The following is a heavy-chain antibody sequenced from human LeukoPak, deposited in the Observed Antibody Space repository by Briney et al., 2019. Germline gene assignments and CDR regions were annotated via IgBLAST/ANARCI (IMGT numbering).Heavy chain of an antibody. D-gene: IGHD3-22*01. V-gene: IGHV1-18*01. CDR2: ISAYNGNT. CDR1: GYTFTSYG. CDR3: AREMKYYYDSSGYYYVGYYFDY. J-gene: IGHJ4*02. Sequence: GAPVKVSCKASGYTFTSYGISWVRQASGQGHEWMGWISAYNGNTNYAQKLQGRVTMTTDTSTSTAYMELRSLRSDDTAVYYCAREMKYYYDSSGYYYVGYYFDYWGQGTLVTVSS.